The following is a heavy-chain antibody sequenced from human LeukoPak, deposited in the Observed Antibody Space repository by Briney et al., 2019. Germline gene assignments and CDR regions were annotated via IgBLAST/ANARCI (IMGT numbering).Heavy chain of an antibody. CDR1: GFTFSSYG. CDR2: IRYDGSNK. J-gene: IGHJ4*02. Sequence: PGGSLRLSCAASGFTFSSYGMHWVRQAPGKGLEWVAFIRYDGSNKYYADSVKGRFTISRDNSKNTLYLQMNSLRAEDTAVYYCARNDYGSGSYITLFDYWGQGTLVTVSS. V-gene: IGHV3-30*02. CDR3: ARNDYGSGSYITLFDY. D-gene: IGHD3-10*01.